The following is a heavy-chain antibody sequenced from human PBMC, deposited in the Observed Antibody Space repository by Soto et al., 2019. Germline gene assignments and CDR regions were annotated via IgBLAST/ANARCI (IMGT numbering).Heavy chain of an antibody. J-gene: IGHJ4*02. Sequence: EVQLVESGGGLVQPGGSLRLSCAASGFTVSTKYMSWVRQAPGKGLEWVSVIYSGGSTFYADSVRGRFTISRDNSKNTVNIQMNSLRAEDTAVYYGARDPWAADYCGQGTLVTVSS. V-gene: IGHV3-66*01. D-gene: IGHD3-16*01. CDR3: ARDPWAADY. CDR2: IYSGGST. CDR1: GFTVSTKY.